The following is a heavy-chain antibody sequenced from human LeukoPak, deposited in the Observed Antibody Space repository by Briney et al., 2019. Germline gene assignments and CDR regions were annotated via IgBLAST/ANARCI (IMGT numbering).Heavy chain of an antibody. CDR3: ARGGYSYGWLYWYFDL. V-gene: IGHV4-59*01. J-gene: IGHJ2*01. CDR2: IYYSGST. Sequence: SETLSLTCTVSGGSISSYYWSWIRQPPGKGLEWIGYIYYSGSTNYNPSLKSRVTISVDTSKNQFSLKLSSVTAADTAVYYCARGGYSYGWLYWYFDLWGRGTLVTVSS. D-gene: IGHD5-18*01. CDR1: GGSISSYY.